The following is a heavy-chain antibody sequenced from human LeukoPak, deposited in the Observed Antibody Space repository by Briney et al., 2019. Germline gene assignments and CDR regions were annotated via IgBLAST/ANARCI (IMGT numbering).Heavy chain of an antibody. Sequence: GGSLRLSCAVSGFTFRSYAMSWVREAPGKGLEWVSVISGGGGRAYYAASVKGRFTISKDNSKNTLFLQLNSLRAEDTAVYFCSKDFTVTTVGYFHYWGQGTLVTVSS. D-gene: IGHD4-17*01. CDR1: GFTFRSYA. V-gene: IGHV3-23*01. J-gene: IGHJ1*01. CDR2: ISGGGGRA. CDR3: SKDFTVTTVGYFHY.